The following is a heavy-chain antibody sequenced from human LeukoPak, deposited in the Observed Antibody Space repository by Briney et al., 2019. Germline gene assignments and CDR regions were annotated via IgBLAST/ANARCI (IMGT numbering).Heavy chain of an antibody. Sequence: PSETLSLTCAVYGGSFSGYYWSWIRQPPGKGLEWIGSIYYSGSTYYNPSLKSRVTISVDTSKNQFSLKLSSVTAADTAVYYCARLTYFYDGSDYYYGRLFDYWGQGTLVTVSS. V-gene: IGHV4-34*01. CDR2: IYYSGST. D-gene: IGHD3-22*01. CDR3: ARLTYFYDGSDYYYGRLFDY. J-gene: IGHJ4*02. CDR1: GGSFSGYY.